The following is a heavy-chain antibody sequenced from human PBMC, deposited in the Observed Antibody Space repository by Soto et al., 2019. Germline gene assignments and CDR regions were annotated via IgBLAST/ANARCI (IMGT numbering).Heavy chain of an antibody. CDR1: GFTFSDYY. V-gene: IGHV3-74*03. CDR3: ARDLGGPDY. J-gene: IGHJ4*02. D-gene: IGHD3-16*01. CDR2: LSSDGFGA. Sequence: PGGSLRPSCAASGFTFSDYYMSWIRQAPGRGLEWVSRLSSDGFGAAYADSVKGRFFISRDIARNTLFLQMNSLRADDTAVYYCARDLGGPDYWGRGTSVTVSS.